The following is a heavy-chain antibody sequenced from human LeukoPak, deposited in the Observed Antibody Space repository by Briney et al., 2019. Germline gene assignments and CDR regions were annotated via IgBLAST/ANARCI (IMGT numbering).Heavy chain of an antibody. CDR3: ARDPYSGLGAYDI. CDR2: IYHSGNT. J-gene: IGHJ3*02. Sequence: SETLSLTCTVSGYSISSGYYWGWIRQPPGKGLEWIGSIYHSGNTYYNPSLKSRVTISVDTSKNQFSLKLSSVTAADTAVYYCARDPYSGLGAYDIWGQGTMVTVSS. D-gene: IGHD4-23*01. V-gene: IGHV4-38-2*02. CDR1: GYSISSGYY.